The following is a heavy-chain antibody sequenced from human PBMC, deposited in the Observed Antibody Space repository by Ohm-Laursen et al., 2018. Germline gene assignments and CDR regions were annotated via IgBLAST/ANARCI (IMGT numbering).Heavy chain of an antibody. CDR2: ITVNGDNT. CDR1: GFIFSSYA. J-gene: IGHJ6*02. Sequence: GSLRLSCSASGFIFSSYAMSWVRQAPGKGLEWVSAITVNGDNTFYADSVKGRFTISRDNSKNTLYLQMNSLRAEDTAVYYCARAAELGNYYYYGMDVWGQGTTVTVSS. V-gene: IGHV3-23*01. D-gene: IGHD7-27*01. CDR3: ARAAELGNYYYYGMDV.